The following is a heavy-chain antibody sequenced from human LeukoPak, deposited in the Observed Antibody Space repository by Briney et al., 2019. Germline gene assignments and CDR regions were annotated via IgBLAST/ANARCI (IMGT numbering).Heavy chain of an antibody. J-gene: IGHJ3*02. CDR1: GFTFSRYG. D-gene: IGHD3-22*01. CDR3: ARDPPMYYYDEPGSRDAFDI. Sequence: GGSLRLSCAASGFTFSRYGMRWVRQAPGKGLEWVAVIWYDGSNKYYAESVKGRFTISRDNSKNTLHLQMNSLRAEDTAVYYCARDPPMYYYDEPGSRDAFDIWGQGTMVTVSS. V-gene: IGHV3-33*01. CDR2: IWYDGSNK.